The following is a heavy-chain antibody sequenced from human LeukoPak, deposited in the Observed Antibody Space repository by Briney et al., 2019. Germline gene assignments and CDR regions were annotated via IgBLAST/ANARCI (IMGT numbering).Heavy chain of an antibody. Sequence: PGGSLRLSCAASGFTFSTYGMHWVRQAPGKGLEWLAIIWFDGSNKYYADSVKDRFTISRDNSKNTLYLQMNSLRAEDTAVYYCAREGSGYSYGSYDYWGQGTLVTVSS. J-gene: IGHJ4*02. CDR3: AREGSGYSYGSYDY. D-gene: IGHD5-18*01. CDR1: GFTFSTYG. CDR2: IWFDGSNK. V-gene: IGHV3-33*01.